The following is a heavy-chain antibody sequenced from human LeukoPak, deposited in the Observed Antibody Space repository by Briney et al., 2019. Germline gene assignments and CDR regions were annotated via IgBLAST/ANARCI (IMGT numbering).Heavy chain of an antibody. J-gene: IGHJ3*01. CDR2: IYYSGST. Sequence: SETLSLXCTVSGGSISSGDYYWSWIRQPPGKGLEWIGYIYYSGSTYYNPSLKSRVTISVDTSKNQFSLKLSSVTAADTAVYYCARGWTTGTTPFDAFDVWGQGTMVTVSS. V-gene: IGHV4-30-4*08. CDR1: GGSISSGDYY. CDR3: ARGWTTGTTPFDAFDV. D-gene: IGHD1-1*01.